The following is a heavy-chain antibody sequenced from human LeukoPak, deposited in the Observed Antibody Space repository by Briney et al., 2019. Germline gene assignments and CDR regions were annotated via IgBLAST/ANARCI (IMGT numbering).Heavy chain of an antibody. D-gene: IGHD6-13*01. V-gene: IGHV1-69*13. Sequence: SVKVSCKASGGTFSSYAISWVRQAPGQGLEWMGGIIPIFGTANYAQKFQGRVTITADESTSTAYMELSSLRSEDTAVYYCARDIAAAGTDGYYYYGMDVWGQGTTVTVSS. J-gene: IGHJ6*02. CDR3: ARDIAAAGTDGYYYYGMDV. CDR2: IIPIFGTA. CDR1: GGTFSSYA.